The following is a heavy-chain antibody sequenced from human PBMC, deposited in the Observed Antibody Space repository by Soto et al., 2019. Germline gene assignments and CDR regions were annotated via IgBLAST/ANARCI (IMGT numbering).Heavy chain of an antibody. Sequence: QVQLQESGPGLVKPSQTLSLTCTVSGGSISSGDYYWSWIRQPPGKGLEWIGYIYYSGSTYYNPSLMSRVTISVDTSKNQFSLKLSSVTAADTAVYYCASTERYYYDSNRTDYWGQGTLVTVSS. CDR1: GGSISSGDYY. CDR3: ASTERYYYDSNRTDY. CDR2: IYYSGST. D-gene: IGHD3-22*01. J-gene: IGHJ4*02. V-gene: IGHV4-30-4*01.